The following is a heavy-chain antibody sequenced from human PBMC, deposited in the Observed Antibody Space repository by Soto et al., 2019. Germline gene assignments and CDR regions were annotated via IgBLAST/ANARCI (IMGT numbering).Heavy chain of an antibody. CDR2: IYYNDEK. Sequence: SGPTLVTPTQTLTLTCTFSGFSLTTSGVGVAWIRQPPGKALEWLALIYYNDEKRYSPSLSGRLTITKDTSKNQVVLTMTNMDPVDTATYSCAHSRGYGNSPTLDYWGPGTLVTVSS. D-gene: IGHD5-18*01. V-gene: IGHV2-5*01. CDR1: GFSLTTSGVG. J-gene: IGHJ4*02. CDR3: AHSRGYGNSPTLDY.